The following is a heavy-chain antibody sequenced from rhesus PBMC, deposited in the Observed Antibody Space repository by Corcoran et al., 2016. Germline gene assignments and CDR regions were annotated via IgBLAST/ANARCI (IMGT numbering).Heavy chain of an antibody. J-gene: IGHJ4*01. D-gene: IGHD5-36*01. CDR2: IYGSGNST. CDR1: GGSISSSY. V-gene: IGHV4-169*02. Sequence: QLLLQESGPGLVKPSETLSVTCAVSGGSISSSYWSWIRQAPGKGLDWIGYIYGSGNSTNYNPSLNSRVTLSGDTSKNQLSLKLSSVTAADTAVYYCASAQDIAGSRYFDYWGQGVLVTVSS. CDR3: ASAQDIAGSRYFDY.